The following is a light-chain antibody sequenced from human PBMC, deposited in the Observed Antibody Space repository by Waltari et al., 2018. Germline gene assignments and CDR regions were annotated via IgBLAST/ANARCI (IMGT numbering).Light chain of an antibody. CDR2: LNSDGSH. Sequence: QLVLTQSPSASASLGASVKLTCTLSSGPSSYAIAWHQQQPEKGPRYLMKLNSDGSHSKGDGFPDRFSGSSSGAERYLTISSLQSEEEADYYCQTWGTGIQVFGGGTKLTVL. J-gene: IGLJ2*01. CDR3: QTWGTGIQV. V-gene: IGLV4-69*01. CDR1: SGPSSYA.